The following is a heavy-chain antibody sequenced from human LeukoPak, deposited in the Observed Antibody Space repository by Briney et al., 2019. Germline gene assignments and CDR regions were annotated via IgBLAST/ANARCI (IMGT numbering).Heavy chain of an antibody. CDR1: GFTFGDYG. D-gene: IGHD3-22*01. J-gene: IGHJ4*02. Sequence: GGSLRLSCAASGFTFGDYGMSWVRQVPGKGLEWVSGIKWNGGITGYADSVKGRFTISRDNAKNSLYLQMNSLRAEDTALYYCARDRSYFDGTTYNSDYWGQGDLVTVSS. CDR2: IKWNGGIT. CDR3: ARDRSYFDGTTYNSDY. V-gene: IGHV3-20*04.